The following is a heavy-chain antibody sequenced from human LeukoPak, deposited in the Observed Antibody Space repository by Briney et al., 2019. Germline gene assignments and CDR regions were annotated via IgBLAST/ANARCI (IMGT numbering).Heavy chain of an antibody. V-gene: IGHV3-43*02. D-gene: IGHD3-3*01. Sequence: GGSVLLSCAASGFHFDDHPMHWVRPGPGKGAEWVSLISGYGERTFYADSVKGRFNISRDNSKNSRHLQMNSPKTEDTALYYCAREDGDAIAIFGVITDYWGQGTLVTVSS. CDR2: ISGYGERT. CDR1: GFHFDDHP. CDR3: AREDGDAIAIFGVITDY. J-gene: IGHJ4*02.